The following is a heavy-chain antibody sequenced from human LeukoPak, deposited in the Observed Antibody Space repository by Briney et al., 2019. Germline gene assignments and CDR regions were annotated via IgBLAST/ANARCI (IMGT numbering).Heavy chain of an antibody. V-gene: IGHV3-48*04. CDR3: ARVIGSYGDSAY. Sequence: GGSLRLSCAASGFTFSSYSMNWVRQAPGKGLEWLSYISSTSSVIYYADSLKGRFTISRDNAKNSLYLQMDSLRAEDTAVYYCARVIGSYGDSAYWGQGTLVTVSS. CDR1: GFTFSSYS. J-gene: IGHJ4*02. D-gene: IGHD3-16*01. CDR2: ISSTSSVI.